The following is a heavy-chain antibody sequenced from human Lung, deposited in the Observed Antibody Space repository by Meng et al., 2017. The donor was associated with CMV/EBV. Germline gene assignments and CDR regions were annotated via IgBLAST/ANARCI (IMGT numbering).Heavy chain of an antibody. CDR1: GGSISSSNW. V-gene: IGHV4-4*02. Sequence: QDAAPGLRRPSGTLSLTGAVSGGSISSSNWWSWVRQPPGKGLEWIGEIYHSGSTNYNPSLKSRVTISVDKSKNQFSLKLSSVTAADTAVYYCARVVTALWGYYFDYWGQGTLVTVSS. CDR2: IYHSGST. D-gene: IGHD2-21*02. CDR3: ARVVTALWGYYFDY. J-gene: IGHJ4*02.